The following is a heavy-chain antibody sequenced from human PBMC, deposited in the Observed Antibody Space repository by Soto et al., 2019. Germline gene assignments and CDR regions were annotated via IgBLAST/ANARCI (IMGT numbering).Heavy chain of an antibody. D-gene: IGHD3-10*01. CDR3: ARALPARSGSATYYYYGMDV. V-gene: IGHV3-33*01. Sequence: GGSLRLSCAASGFTFSSYGMHWVRQAPGKGLEWVAVIWYDGSNKYYADSVKGRFTISRDNSKNTLYLQMNSLRAEDTTVYYCARALPARSGSATYYYYGMDVWGQGTTVTVSS. J-gene: IGHJ6*02. CDR2: IWYDGSNK. CDR1: GFTFSSYG.